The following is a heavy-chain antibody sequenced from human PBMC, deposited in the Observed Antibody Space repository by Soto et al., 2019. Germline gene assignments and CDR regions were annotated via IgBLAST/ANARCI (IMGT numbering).Heavy chain of an antibody. D-gene: IGHD4-17*01. J-gene: IGHJ4*02. CDR1: GFTFSSYW. Sequence: EVQLVESGGGLVQPGGSLRLSCAASGFTFSSYWMSWVRQAPGKGLEGLANIKKDGSEKYNVDSVKGRFTISRDNAKNSLYLQMNSLRAEDTAVYYCARDRGYGDYFDYWGQGTLVTVSS. V-gene: IGHV3-7*01. CDR2: IKKDGSEK. CDR3: ARDRGYGDYFDY.